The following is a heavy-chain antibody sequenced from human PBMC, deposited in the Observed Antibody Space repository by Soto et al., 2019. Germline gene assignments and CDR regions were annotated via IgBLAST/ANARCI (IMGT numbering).Heavy chain of an antibody. D-gene: IGHD2-15*01. CDR2: ISYSGNT. J-gene: IGHJ4*02. V-gene: IGHV4-59*01. CDR3: AGLRGYAGSPIDY. Sequence: NPSETLSLTCTVSGGSIISGYWSWIRQPPGKGLEWIGYISYSGNTNYNPSLKSRVTMSVDMPKNQFSLRLSSVTTADTAVYYCAGLRGYAGSPIDYWGQGTLVTVSS. CDR1: GGSIISGY.